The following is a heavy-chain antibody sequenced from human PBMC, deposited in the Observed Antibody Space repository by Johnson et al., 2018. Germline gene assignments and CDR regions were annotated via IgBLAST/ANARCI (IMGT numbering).Heavy chain of an antibody. CDR2: IWSDGRNK. J-gene: IGHJ1*01. CDR1: GFTFSNFG. Sequence: QVQLVQSGGGVVQPGKSLRLSCAASGFTFSNFGMHWVRQVPGKGLEWVATIWSDGRNKYYADSVRGQFTISRDNSKNTLYLQMNSLRADDTAVYYCARDHEKRALRHAAEYFQHWGQGTLVIVSS. CDR3: ARDHEKRALRHAAEYFQH. V-gene: IGHV3-33*01.